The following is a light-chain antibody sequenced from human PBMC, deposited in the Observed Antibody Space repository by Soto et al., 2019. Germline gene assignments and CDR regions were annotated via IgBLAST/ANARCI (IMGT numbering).Light chain of an antibody. J-gene: IGKJ1*01. CDR1: QDISNY. CDR3: QKYDSAPWT. Sequence: DIQMTQSPSSLSASVGDRVTITCRASQDISNYLAWYQQKPGKVPKLLIYAASTLQSGVPSRFSGSGSGTEFTLTISSLQPEDVATYYCQKYDSAPWTFGQGTKVELK. CDR2: AAS. V-gene: IGKV1-27*01.